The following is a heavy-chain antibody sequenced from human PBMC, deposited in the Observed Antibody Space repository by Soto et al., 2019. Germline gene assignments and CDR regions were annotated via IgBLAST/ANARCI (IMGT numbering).Heavy chain of an antibody. D-gene: IGHD2-2*01. CDR2: ISGSGGST. Sequence: GGSLRLSCTASGFTFSNYAMSWVRQAPGKGLEWVSVISGSGGSTYYADPVKGRFTISRDNSKNTLYLQMNSLRAEDTAVYYCAKARGSTTPAPGSYWGQGTLVTVSS. CDR1: GFTFSNYA. CDR3: AKARGSTTPAPGSY. V-gene: IGHV3-23*01. J-gene: IGHJ4*02.